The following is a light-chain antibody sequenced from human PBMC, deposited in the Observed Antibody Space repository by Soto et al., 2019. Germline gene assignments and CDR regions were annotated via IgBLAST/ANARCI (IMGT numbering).Light chain of an antibody. J-gene: IGKJ5*01. V-gene: IGKV3-15*01. CDR3: QQYNNWIT. CDR2: AAS. Sequence: EIVLTHSPGTLSLSPGERVTLSCRASQSVTTRLAWYQHKPGQAPRLLIYAASNRATGVPARFSGSWSGTEFTLTISSLQSEDFAVYYCQQYNNWITFGQGTRLEI. CDR1: QSVTTR.